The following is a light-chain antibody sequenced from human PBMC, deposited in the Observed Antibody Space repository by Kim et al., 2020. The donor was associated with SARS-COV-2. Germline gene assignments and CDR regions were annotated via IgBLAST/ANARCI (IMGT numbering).Light chain of an antibody. V-gene: IGKV3-15*01. J-gene: IGKJ1*01. CDR1: QNIDST. CDR3: HQYYAWPRA. Sequence: VAPGESVTLSCRASQNIDSTFVWYQQTRGQAPRLVVYEATTRATDVPPRFSGSGSGTDFTLTINSLQSEDFAIYYCHQYYAWPRAFGRGTKVDIK. CDR2: EAT.